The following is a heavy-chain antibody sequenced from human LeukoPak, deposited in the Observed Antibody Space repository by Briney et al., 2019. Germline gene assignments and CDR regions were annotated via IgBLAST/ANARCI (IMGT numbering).Heavy chain of an antibody. V-gene: IGHV3-23*01. D-gene: IGHD3-3*01. CDR1: GFTFSSYG. CDR2: ISGSGGST. Sequence: GGSLRLSCAASGFTFSSYGMSWVRQAPGKGLEWVSAISGSGGSTYYADSVKGRFTISRDNSKNTLYLQMNSLRAEDTAVYYCAKDREGSITYYDFWSGYYPKNYGMDVWGQGTTVTVSS. J-gene: IGHJ6*02. CDR3: AKDREGSITYYDFWSGYYPKNYGMDV.